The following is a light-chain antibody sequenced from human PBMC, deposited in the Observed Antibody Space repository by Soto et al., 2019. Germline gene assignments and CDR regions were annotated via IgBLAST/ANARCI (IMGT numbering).Light chain of an antibody. V-gene: IGKV3-20*01. CDR3: QQYGSSPWT. CDR2: GAS. CDR1: QSVSSSY. Sequence: EILLTQSPCTLSLSPGERATLSCRASQSVSSSYLAWYQQKPGQAPRPLIYGASSRAIGIPDRFSGSGSGTDFTLTISSLEPEDFAVYYCQQYGSSPWTFGQGTKVDI. J-gene: IGKJ1*01.